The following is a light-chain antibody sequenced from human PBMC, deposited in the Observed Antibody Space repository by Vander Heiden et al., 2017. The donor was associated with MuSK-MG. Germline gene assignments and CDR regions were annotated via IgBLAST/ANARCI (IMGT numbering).Light chain of an antibody. Sequence: DIQMTQSPSTLSASVGDRVTITCRASQSISSWLAWYQQKPWKAPKLLIYKASSLESGGPSRFSGSGSGTEFTLTISSLQPDDFATHYCQQYNSYSPMTFGQGTKVEIK. V-gene: IGKV1-5*03. CDR1: QSISSW. CDR2: KAS. J-gene: IGKJ1*01. CDR3: QQYNSYSPMT.